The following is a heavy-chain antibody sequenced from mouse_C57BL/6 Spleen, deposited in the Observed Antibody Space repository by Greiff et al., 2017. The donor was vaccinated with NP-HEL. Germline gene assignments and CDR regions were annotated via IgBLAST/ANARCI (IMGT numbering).Heavy chain of an antibody. J-gene: IGHJ3*01. CDR2: IHPNSGST. CDR3: ARADVCFAY. Sequence: QVQLQQSGAELVKPGASVKLSCKASGYTFTSYWMHWVKQRPGQGLEWIGMIHPNSGSTNYNKKFKSKATLTVDKSSSTAYMQLSSLTSEDSAVYYCARADVCFAYWGQGTLVTVSA. CDR1: GYTFTSYW. V-gene: IGHV1-64*01.